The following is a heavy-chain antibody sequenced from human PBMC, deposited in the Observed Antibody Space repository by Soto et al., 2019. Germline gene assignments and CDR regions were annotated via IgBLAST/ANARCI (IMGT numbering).Heavy chain of an antibody. D-gene: IGHD3-10*01. V-gene: IGHV4-34*01. J-gene: IGHJ5*02. Sequence: PSETLSLTCTVYGGSFSGYYWSWIRQPPGKGLEWIGEINHSGSTNYNPSLKSRVTISVDTSKNQFSLKLSSVTAADTAVYYCARGLEVYYGSGSYYKFRRDRFDPWGQGTLVAVSS. CDR1: GGSFSGYY. CDR2: INHSGST. CDR3: ARGLEVYYGSGSYYKFRRDRFDP.